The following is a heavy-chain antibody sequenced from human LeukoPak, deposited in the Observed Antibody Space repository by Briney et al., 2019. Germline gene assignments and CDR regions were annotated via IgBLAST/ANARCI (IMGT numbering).Heavy chain of an antibody. CDR2: ISSSGSTI. V-gene: IGHV3-48*03. Sequence: GGSLRLSCAASGFTFSSYEMNWVRQAPGKGLEWVSYISSSGSTIYYADSVKGRFTISRDNAKNSLYLQMNSLRAEDTAVYYCARAPDDYECAGGQGTLVTVSS. CDR1: GFTFSSYE. CDR3: ARAPDDYECA. D-gene: IGHD4/OR15-4a*01. J-gene: IGHJ4*02.